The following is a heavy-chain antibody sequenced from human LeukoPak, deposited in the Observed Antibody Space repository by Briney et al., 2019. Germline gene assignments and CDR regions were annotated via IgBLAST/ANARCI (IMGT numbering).Heavy chain of an antibody. J-gene: IGHJ4*02. V-gene: IGHV4-61*02. CDR1: GDSISSGDYY. D-gene: IGHD4-23*01. Sequence: SETLSLTCTVSGDSISSGDYYWSWIRQPAGKGLEWIGRISSSGSTNYNPSLKSRVTISVDTSKNQFSLNLSSVTAADTAVYYCARATPVVHFDYWGQGTLVSVSP. CDR3: ARATPVVHFDY. CDR2: ISSSGST.